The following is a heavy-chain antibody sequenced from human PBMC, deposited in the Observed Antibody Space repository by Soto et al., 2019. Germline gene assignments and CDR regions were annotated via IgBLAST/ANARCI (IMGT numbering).Heavy chain of an antibody. J-gene: IGHJ6*02. Sequence: PGGSLRLSCAASGFTFDDYTMHWVRQAPGKGLEWVSLISWDGGSTYYAGSVKGRFTISRDNSKNSLYLQMNSLRTEDTALYYCATVHAPGGYYYGMDVWGQGTTVTVSS. CDR1: GFTFDDYT. V-gene: IGHV3-43*01. D-gene: IGHD2-8*02. CDR2: ISWDGGST. CDR3: ATVHAPGGYYYGMDV.